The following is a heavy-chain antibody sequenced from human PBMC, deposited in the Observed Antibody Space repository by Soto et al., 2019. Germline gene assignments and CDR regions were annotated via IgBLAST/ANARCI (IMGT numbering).Heavy chain of an antibody. CDR2: ISSSSSYI. V-gene: IGHV3-21*01. J-gene: IGHJ6*02. CDR3: ARDQAVGGGYYYYYGMDV. Sequence: EVQLVEFGGGLVKPGGSLRVSCAASGFTFSSYSMNWVRQAPGKGLEWVSSISSSSSYIYYADSVKGQFTISRDNAKNSLFLQMNSLRAEDTAVYYCARDQAVGGGYYYYYGMDVWGQGTTVTVSS. CDR1: GFTFSSYS. D-gene: IGHD3-16*01.